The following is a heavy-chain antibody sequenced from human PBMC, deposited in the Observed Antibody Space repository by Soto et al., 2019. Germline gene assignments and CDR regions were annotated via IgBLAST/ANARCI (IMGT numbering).Heavy chain of an antibody. D-gene: IGHD4-17*01. Sequence: GESLKISCKGSGYSFTSYWIGWVRQMPGKGLEWMGIIYPGDSDTRYSPSFQGQVTISADKSISTAYLQWSSLKASDTAMYYCARLSYGDYDGIGAFDIWGQGTMVTVSS. V-gene: IGHV5-51*01. J-gene: IGHJ3*02. CDR1: GYSFTSYW. CDR2: IYPGDSDT. CDR3: ARLSYGDYDGIGAFDI.